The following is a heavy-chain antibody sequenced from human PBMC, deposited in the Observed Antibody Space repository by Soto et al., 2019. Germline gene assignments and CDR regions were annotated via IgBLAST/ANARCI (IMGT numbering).Heavy chain of an antibody. CDR1: GYSFATFW. D-gene: IGHD4-17*01. CDR3: ATPYGGFDY. Sequence: HGESLKISCKGSGYSFATFWIGWVRQMPGKGLEWMGIIFPTDSDTRYSPSFQGQVTISADKSINTAYLQWSSLKASDTAIYYCATPYGGFDYWGQGTVVTVSS. V-gene: IGHV5-51*01. CDR2: IFPTDSDT. J-gene: IGHJ4*02.